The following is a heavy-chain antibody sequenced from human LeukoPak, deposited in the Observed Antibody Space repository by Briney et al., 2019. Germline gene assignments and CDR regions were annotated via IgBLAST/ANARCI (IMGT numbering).Heavy chain of an antibody. CDR2: INPSGGST. CDR1: GYTFTSYY. V-gene: IGHV1-46*01. D-gene: IGHD3-16*02. J-gene: IGHJ4*02. CDR3: ARAGVESTYYDYVWGSYRYYFDY. Sequence: ASVKVSCKASGYTFTSYYMHWVRQAPGQGLEWMGIINPSGGSTSYAQKFQGRVTMTRDMSTSTVYMELSSLRSEDTAVYYCARAGVESTYYDYVWGSYRYYFDYWGQGTLVTVSS.